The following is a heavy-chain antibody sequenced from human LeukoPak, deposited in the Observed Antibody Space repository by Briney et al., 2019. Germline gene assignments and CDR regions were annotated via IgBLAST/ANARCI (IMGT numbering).Heavy chain of an antibody. CDR2: ISGSGGST. CDR1: GFTFSSYA. Sequence: GGSLRLSCAASGFTFSSYAMSWVRQAPGKGLEWVSAISGSGGSTYYADSVKGRFTISRDNSKNTLSLQMNSLRAEDTAVYYRASHGYSSSWYFDYWGQGTLVTVSS. J-gene: IGHJ4*02. V-gene: IGHV3-23*01. D-gene: IGHD6-13*01. CDR3: ASHGYSSSWYFDY.